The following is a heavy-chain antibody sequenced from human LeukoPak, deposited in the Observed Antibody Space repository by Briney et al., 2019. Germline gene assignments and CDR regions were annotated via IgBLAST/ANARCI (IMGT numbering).Heavy chain of an antibody. CDR3: AREGNGYNRNFDY. Sequence: SETLSLTCTVSGSSISSYYWSWIRQPPGKGLEWIGYIYYSGSTNYNPSLKSRVTISVDTSKNQFSLKLSSVTAADTAVYYCAREGNGYNRNFDYGGQGTLSPSPQ. D-gene: IGHD5-24*01. J-gene: IGHJ4*02. CDR1: GSSISSYY. V-gene: IGHV4-59*01. CDR2: IYYSGST.